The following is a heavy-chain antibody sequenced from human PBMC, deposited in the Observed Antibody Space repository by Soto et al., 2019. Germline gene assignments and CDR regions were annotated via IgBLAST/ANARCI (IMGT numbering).Heavy chain of an antibody. J-gene: IGHJ4*02. CDR2: IFDSGST. Sequence: SETLSLTCAVSGYSISGDYYWGWIRQPPGKGLEWIGNIFDSGSTYYNPSLKSRVTVSVDTSKNQFSLNLTSVTAADTAVYYCATGRSGLYYFDFWGQGTLVTVS. CDR1: GYSISGDYY. CDR3: ATGRSGLYYFDF. D-gene: IGHD1-26*01. V-gene: IGHV4-38-2*01.